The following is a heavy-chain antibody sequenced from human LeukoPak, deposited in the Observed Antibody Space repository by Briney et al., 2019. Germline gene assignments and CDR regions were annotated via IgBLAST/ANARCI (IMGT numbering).Heavy chain of an antibody. CDR2: INPNSGGT. V-gene: IGHV1-2*02. CDR1: GYTFTGYY. Sequence: ASVKVSCKASGYTFTGYYMHWVRQAPGQGLEWMGWINPNSGGTNYAQKFQGRVTMTRDTSISTACMELSRLRSDDTAVYYCARGEDIVVVPAAPFDYWGQGTLVTVSS. D-gene: IGHD2-2*01. CDR3: ARGEDIVVVPAAPFDY. J-gene: IGHJ4*02.